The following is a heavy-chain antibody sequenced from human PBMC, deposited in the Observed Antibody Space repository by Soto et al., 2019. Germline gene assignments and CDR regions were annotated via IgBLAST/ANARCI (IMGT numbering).Heavy chain of an antibody. CDR2: TYYRSKWFY. J-gene: IGHJ6*02. Sequence: PSQTLSLTCGISGDSVSSNGACLNWIGQSPSRGLEWLGRTYYRSKWFYDYAPSVESRMSITPDTSRNQFSLQLTSVSPEDTAVYYCVRVSCSGGTCLDGMDVWGQGTTVTVSS. D-gene: IGHD2-15*01. CDR3: VRVSCSGGTCLDGMDV. V-gene: IGHV6-1*01. CDR1: GDSVSSNGAC.